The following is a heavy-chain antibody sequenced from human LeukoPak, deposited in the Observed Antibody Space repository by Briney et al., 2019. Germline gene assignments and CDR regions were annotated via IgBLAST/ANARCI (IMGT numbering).Heavy chain of an antibody. CDR3: ARDALRDDAFYI. V-gene: IGHV3-21*04. CDR2: VSSSSVYT. CDR1: GFTFSNYH. Sequence: GGSLRLSCTASGFTFSNYHMNWVRQAPGKGLEWVSSVSSSSVYTHYADSVKGRFTISRDNGKNSLYLQMNSLRAEDTAFYYCARDALRDDAFYIWGQGTLVTVSS. J-gene: IGHJ3*02.